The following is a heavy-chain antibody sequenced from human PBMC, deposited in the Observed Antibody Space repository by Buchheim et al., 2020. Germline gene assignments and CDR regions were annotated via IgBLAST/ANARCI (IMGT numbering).Heavy chain of an antibody. J-gene: IGHJ4*02. V-gene: IGHV3-30*03. CDR1: GFTFNNYA. CDR2: ISYDGGHQ. D-gene: IGHD6-19*01. Sequence: QVHLVESGGGIFPPGRSLRLSCATSGFTFNNYAMHWVRQVPGQGLEGVAGISYDGGHQDYADSLKGRITISRDSSQNTLNLEMNNLRTEDTGTYYCARAISSGWFCMDYWGQGTL. CDR3: ARAISSGWFCMDY.